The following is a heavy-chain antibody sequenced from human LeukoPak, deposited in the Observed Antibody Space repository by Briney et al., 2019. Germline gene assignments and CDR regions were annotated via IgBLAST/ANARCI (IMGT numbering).Heavy chain of an antibody. D-gene: IGHD6-19*01. Sequence: GGSLRLSCAASGFTFSTYTMSWVRQAPGKGLEWVGNIKPDGSKETYVESVKGRFTIFRDNAKRTLYLQMNSLRTEDTAIYYCAGPPQAGPFDYWGQGTLVTVSS. CDR1: GFTFSTYT. CDR2: IKPDGSKE. CDR3: AGPPQAGPFDY. V-gene: IGHV3-7*01. J-gene: IGHJ4*02.